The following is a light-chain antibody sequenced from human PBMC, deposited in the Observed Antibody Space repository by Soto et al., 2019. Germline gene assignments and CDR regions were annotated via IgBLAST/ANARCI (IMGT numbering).Light chain of an antibody. CDR2: AAS. Sequence: DIRVTQAPSSLSASVGDRVTITCRASQTITTFLNWYLQRPGQAPKLLIYAASNLHAGVPSRFSGSGSGTEFTLTISSLQPEDFASYYWQQSYSSPGTFGGGTKVEIK. CDR1: QTITTF. J-gene: IGKJ4*01. CDR3: QQSYSSPGT. V-gene: IGKV1-39*01.